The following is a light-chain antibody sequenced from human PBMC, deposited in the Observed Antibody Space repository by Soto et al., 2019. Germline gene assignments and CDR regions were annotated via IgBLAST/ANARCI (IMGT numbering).Light chain of an antibody. J-gene: IGKJ2*01. CDR1: PHLSSW. Sequence: DLQMTQSPLRLAASACAILTITCRASPHLSSWLAWSQQRPGNAPTLLIFDASSLESGVPSRLSGSGCATVFSLTINSLQPEDFATYYCQQKRSTSSYNFGQGTKVDIK. CDR2: DAS. V-gene: IGKV1-5*01. CDR3: QQKRSTSSYN.